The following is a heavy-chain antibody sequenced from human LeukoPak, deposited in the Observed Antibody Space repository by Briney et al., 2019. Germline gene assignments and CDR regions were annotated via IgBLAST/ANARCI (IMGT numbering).Heavy chain of an antibody. V-gene: IGHV3-74*01. D-gene: IGHD3-9*01. CDR2: INSDGSGT. Sequence: PGGSLRLSCAASGFTFSSYWMHWVRQAPGKGLVWVSRINSDGSGTSYADSVKGRFTISRDNAKNTLYLQMNSLRAEDTAVYYCAREKELRYFDTPFDYWGQGTLVTVSS. J-gene: IGHJ4*02. CDR1: GFTFSSYW. CDR3: AREKELRYFDTPFDY.